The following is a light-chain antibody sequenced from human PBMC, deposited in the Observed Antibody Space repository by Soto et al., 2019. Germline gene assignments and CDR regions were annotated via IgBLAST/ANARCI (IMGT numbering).Light chain of an antibody. Sequence: QSALTQPRSVSGSPGQSVTISCTGNSSDVGGYNYVSWYQQHPGKAPKFMIYDVSKRPSGVPDRFSGSKSGNTASLTISGLQAEDEADYYCCSYAGSYTVYVFGTGPKLTVL. CDR3: CSYAGSYTVYV. V-gene: IGLV2-11*01. CDR2: DVS. J-gene: IGLJ1*01. CDR1: SSDVGGYNY.